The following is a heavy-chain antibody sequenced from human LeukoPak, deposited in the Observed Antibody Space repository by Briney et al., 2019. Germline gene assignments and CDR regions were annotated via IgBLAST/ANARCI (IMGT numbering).Heavy chain of an antibody. CDR3: AGETGIIAPGAFDI. J-gene: IGHJ3*02. Sequence: GGSLRLSCAASGFTVCNNYMTWVRQAPGKGLEWVSVIYSGGSTYYADSVKGRFTISRDNSKNTLYLQMNSLRAEDTAVYYCAGETGIIAPGAFDIWGQGTMVTVSS. D-gene: IGHD1-1*01. CDR1: GFTVCNNY. CDR2: IYSGGST. V-gene: IGHV3-53*01.